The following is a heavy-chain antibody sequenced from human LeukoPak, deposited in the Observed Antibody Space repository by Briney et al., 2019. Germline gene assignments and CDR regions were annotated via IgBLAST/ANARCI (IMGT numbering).Heavy chain of an antibody. CDR1: GFTFTSST. CDR2: IVVGSGNT. J-gene: IGHJ4*02. D-gene: IGHD3-10*01. CDR3: AGTPWFGELTLDY. V-gene: IGHV1-58*02. Sequence: SVKVSCKASGFTFTSSTIQWVRQARGQRLEWIGWIVVGSGNTNYAQKFQERVIITRDMSTTTVYMELSSLRSEDTGVYYCAGTPWFGELTLDYWGQGTLVTVSS.